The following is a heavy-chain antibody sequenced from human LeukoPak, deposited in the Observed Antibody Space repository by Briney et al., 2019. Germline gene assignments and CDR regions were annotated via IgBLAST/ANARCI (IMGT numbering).Heavy chain of an antibody. CDR2: ISSSGSTI. V-gene: IGHV3-11*01. CDR3: ARDPTPPRLPIDY. Sequence: GGSLRLSCAASGFTFSDYYMSWIRQAPGKGLEWVSYISSSGSTIYYADSVKGRFTISRDNARNSLYLQMNSLRAEDTAVYYCARDPTPPRLPIDYWGQGTLVTVSS. D-gene: IGHD6-25*01. CDR1: GFTFSDYY. J-gene: IGHJ4*02.